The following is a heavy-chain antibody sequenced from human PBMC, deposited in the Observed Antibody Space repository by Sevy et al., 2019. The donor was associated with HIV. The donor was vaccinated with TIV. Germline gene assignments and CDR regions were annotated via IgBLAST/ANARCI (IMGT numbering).Heavy chain of an antibody. CDR2: IYTSGST. CDR1: GGSISSGSYY. J-gene: IGHJ4*02. V-gene: IGHV4-61*02. CDR3: ARDPDYDLWSGYYTGPPL. D-gene: IGHD3-3*01. Sequence: SETLSLTCTVSGGSISSGSYYWSWIRQPAGKGLEWIGRIYTSGSTNYNPSLKSRVTMSVDTSKNQFSLKLGSVTAADTAVYYCARDPDYDLWSGYYTGPPLWGQGTLVTVSS.